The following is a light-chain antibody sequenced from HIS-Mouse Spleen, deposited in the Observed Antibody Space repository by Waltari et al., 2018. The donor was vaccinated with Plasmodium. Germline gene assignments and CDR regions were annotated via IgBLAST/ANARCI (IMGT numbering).Light chain of an antibody. J-gene: IGKJ1*01. CDR3: QQYNNWPRGT. V-gene: IGKV3-15*01. CDR2: GAS. CDR1: QSVSSN. Sequence: MTASPTTLSVSPGGRATLPCRAIQSVSSNLAWYQQKPGQAPRLLIYGASTRATGIPARFSGSGSGTEFTLTISSMQSEDFAVYYCQQYNNWPRGTFGQGTKVEIK.